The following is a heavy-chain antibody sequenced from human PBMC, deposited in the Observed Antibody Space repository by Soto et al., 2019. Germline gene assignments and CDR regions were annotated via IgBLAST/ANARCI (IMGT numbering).Heavy chain of an antibody. J-gene: IGHJ4*02. V-gene: IGHV4-39*01. CDR2: IYYSGST. Sequence: PSETLSLTCTVSGGSISSSSYYWGWIRQPPGKGLEWIGSIYYSGSTYYNPSLKSRVTISVDTSKNQFSLKLSSVTAADTAVHYCATTDPYGSGRVKVSDYWGQGTLVTVSS. CDR1: GGSISSSSYY. D-gene: IGHD3-10*01. CDR3: ATTDPYGSGRVKVSDY.